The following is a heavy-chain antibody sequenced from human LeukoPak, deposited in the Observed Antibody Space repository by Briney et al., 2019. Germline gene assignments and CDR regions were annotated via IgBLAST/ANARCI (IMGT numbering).Heavy chain of an antibody. CDR3: ARDHVINQAPPGF. Sequence: GGSLRLSCTASGFTFTGYAMHWVRQAPGKGLEWVAVVWSDGTNKYYADSVKGRFTISRDNSKNTVYLQMNSLRAEDTAVYYCARDHVINQAPPGFWGQGTLVTVSS. D-gene: IGHD3-10*01. CDR1: GFTFTGYA. V-gene: IGHV3-30*04. J-gene: IGHJ4*02. CDR2: VWSDGTNK.